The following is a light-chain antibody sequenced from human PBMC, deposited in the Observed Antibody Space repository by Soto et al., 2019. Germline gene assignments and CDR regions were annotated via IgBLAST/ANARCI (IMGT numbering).Light chain of an antibody. CDR2: GAS. CDR1: QSVSSN. CDR3: QKYNNWLIT. V-gene: IGKV3-15*01. Sequence: EIVMTQSPATLSVSPGERATLSCRASQSVSSNLAWYQQKPGQAPRLLIYGASTRATGIPARFSGSGSGTDFTLTISSLKSEDFAVYYCQKYNNWLITFGQGTRLEIK. J-gene: IGKJ5*01.